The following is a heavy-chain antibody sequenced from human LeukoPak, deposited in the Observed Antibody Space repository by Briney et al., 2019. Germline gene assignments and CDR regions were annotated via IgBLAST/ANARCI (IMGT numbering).Heavy chain of an antibody. CDR2: INPNSGGT. D-gene: IGHD1-7*01. J-gene: IGHJ1*01. CDR3: ARVGWNFAEYFQH. V-gene: IGHV1-2*02. Sequence: GASVKVSCKASGYTFTGYYMHWVRQAPGQGLEWMGWINPNSGGTNYAQKFQGRVTMTRDTSISTAYMELSRLRSDDTAVYYCARVGWNFAEYFQHWGQGTLVTVSS. CDR1: GYTFTGYY.